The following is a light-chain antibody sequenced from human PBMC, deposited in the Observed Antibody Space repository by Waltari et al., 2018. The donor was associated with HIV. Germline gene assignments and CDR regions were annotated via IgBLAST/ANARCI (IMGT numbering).Light chain of an antibody. J-gene: IGLJ3*02. Sequence: SAVTRPASVPGLPRPSVTIPCPGPDNVVPLRNFITLYQQHPGKPPRLLFSAVDSLASGVPDRFSASTSGETAFLTISCLRRDDEGLYYCASFTGGDTVVFGGGTLVTVL. CDR3: ASFTGGDTVV. V-gene: IGLV2-14*03. CDR2: AVD. CDR1: DNVVPLRNF.